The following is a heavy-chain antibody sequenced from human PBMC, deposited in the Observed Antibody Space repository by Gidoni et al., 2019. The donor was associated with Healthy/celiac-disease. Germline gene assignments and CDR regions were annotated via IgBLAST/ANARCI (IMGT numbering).Heavy chain of an antibody. CDR2: INHSGST. D-gene: IGHD4-17*01. CDR3: ARGSTTVRYYYYGMDV. J-gene: IGHJ6*02. Sequence: QVQLQQWGAGLLKPSETLSLTCAVYGGSFSGYYWSWIRQPPGKGLEWIGEINHSGSTNYNPSLKSRVTISVETSKNQFSLKLSSVTAADTAVYYCARGSTTVRYYYYGMDVWGQGTTVTVSS. CDR1: GGSFSGYY. V-gene: IGHV4-34*01.